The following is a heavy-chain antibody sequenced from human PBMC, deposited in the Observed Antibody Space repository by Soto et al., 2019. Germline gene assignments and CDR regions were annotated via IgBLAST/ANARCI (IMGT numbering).Heavy chain of an antibody. CDR2: ISYDGSNK. CDR1: GFTFSSYG. CDR3: AKGGYDFWSGYYNGYYYGMDV. Sequence: GGSLRLSCAASGFTFSSYGMHWVRQAPGKGLEWVAVISYDGSNKYYADSVKGRFTISRDNSKNTLYLQMNSLRAEDTAVYYCAKGGYDFWSGYYNGYYYGMDVWGQGTTVTVSS. J-gene: IGHJ6*02. D-gene: IGHD3-3*01. V-gene: IGHV3-30*18.